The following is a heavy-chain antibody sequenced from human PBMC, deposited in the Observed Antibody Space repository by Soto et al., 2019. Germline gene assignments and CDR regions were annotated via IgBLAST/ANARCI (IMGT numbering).Heavy chain of an antibody. J-gene: IGHJ4*02. CDR3: AGTDSYTSGLDY. V-gene: IGHV4-38-2*01. D-gene: IGHD6-19*01. Sequence: PSETLSLTXVVSGYSIKRGYYWGWIRQPPGKGLEYIGSVYHSGGTFYNPSLKSRVTISADTSKNLFSLMLSSVTAADTAVYFCAGTDSYTSGLDYWGQGTLVTVSS. CDR2: VYHSGGT. CDR1: GYSIKRGYY.